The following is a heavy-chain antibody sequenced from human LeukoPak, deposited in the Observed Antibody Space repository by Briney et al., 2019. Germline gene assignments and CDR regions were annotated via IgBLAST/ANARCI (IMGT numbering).Heavy chain of an antibody. CDR2: INHSGST. D-gene: IGHD3-10*01. V-gene: IGHV4-39*07. J-gene: IGHJ4*02. Sequence: PSETLSLTCTVPGGSVSSGRYYWSWIRQPPGKGLEWIGEINHSGSTNYNPSLKSRVTISVDKSKNQFSLKLSSVTAADTAVYYCARPSRIRGVLLIPDWGQGTLVTVSS. CDR1: GGSVSSGRYY. CDR3: ARPSRIRGVLLIPD.